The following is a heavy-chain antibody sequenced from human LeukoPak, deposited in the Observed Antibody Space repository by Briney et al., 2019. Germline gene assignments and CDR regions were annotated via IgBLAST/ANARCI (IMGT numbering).Heavy chain of an antibody. CDR2: ISSSSSYI. D-gene: IGHD4-11*01. Sequence: PGGSLRLSCAASGFTFSSYSMNWVRQAPGKGLEWVSSISSSSSYIYYADSVKGRFTISRDNAKNSLYLQMNSLRAEDTAVYYCARDHVDFDYTFYYYGMDVWGQGTTVTVSS. CDR1: GFTFSSYS. V-gene: IGHV3-21*01. CDR3: ARDHVDFDYTFYYYGMDV. J-gene: IGHJ6*02.